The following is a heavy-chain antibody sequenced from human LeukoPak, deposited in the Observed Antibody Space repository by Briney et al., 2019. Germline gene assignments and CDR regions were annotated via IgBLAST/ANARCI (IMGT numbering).Heavy chain of an antibody. D-gene: IGHD5-24*01. Sequence: SETLSLTYAVYGGSFSGYYWSWIRQPPGKGLEWIGSIYYSGSTYYNPSLKSRVTISVDTSKNQFSLKLSSVTAADTAVYYCARGDGYNAHFDYWGQGTLVTVSS. J-gene: IGHJ4*02. CDR3: ARGDGYNAHFDY. CDR2: IYYSGST. V-gene: IGHV4-34*01. CDR1: GGSFSGYY.